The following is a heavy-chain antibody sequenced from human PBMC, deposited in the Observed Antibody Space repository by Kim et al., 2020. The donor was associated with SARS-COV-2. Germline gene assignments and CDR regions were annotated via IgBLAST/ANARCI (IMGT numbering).Heavy chain of an antibody. CDR1: GGSISSSNYY. CDR3: ARLLGIANHHYYYGMDV. Sequence: SETLSLTCTVSGGSISSSNYYWGWIRQPPGKGLEWIGSIYYSGITYYNPSLKSRVTISVDTSKNQFSLKLSSVTAADTAVYYCARLLGIANHHYYYGMDVWGQGTTVTVSS. CDR2: IYYSGIT. J-gene: IGHJ6*02. V-gene: IGHV4-39*01. D-gene: IGHD6-13*01.